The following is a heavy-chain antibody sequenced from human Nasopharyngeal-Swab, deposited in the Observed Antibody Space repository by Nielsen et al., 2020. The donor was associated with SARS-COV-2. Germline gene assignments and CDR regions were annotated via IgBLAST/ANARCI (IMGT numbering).Heavy chain of an antibody. CDR3: ARLGHGDFWSGYYKVWYFDL. J-gene: IGHJ2*01. V-gene: IGHV1-18*01. D-gene: IGHD3-3*01. CDR2: ISGYNGNT. CDR1: GYTLTNYG. Sequence: ASVKVSCKASGYTLTNYGVAWVRQAPGQGLEWMGWISGYNGNTKFAQKLQGRATMTTDTATSTAYMELRSLRSDDTAVYYCARLGHGDFWSGYYKVWYFDLWGRGTLVIVSS.